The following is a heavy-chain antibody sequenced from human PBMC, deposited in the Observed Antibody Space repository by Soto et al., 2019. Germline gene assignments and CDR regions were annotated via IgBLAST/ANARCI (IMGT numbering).Heavy chain of an antibody. V-gene: IGHV3-30*19. CDR2: IWYDGSNK. D-gene: IGHD3-22*01. CDR1: GFTFSSYG. Sequence: QVQLVESGGGVVQPGRSLRLSCAASGFTFSSYGMHWVRQAPGKGLEWVAVIWYDGSNKYYADSVKGRFTISRDNSKNTLYLQMNSLRAEDTAVYYCARALYYDSSGYPYYFDYWGQGTLVTVSS. J-gene: IGHJ4*02. CDR3: ARALYYDSSGYPYYFDY.